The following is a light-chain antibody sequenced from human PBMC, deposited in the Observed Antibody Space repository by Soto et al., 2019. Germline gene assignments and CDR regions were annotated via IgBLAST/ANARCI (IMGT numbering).Light chain of an antibody. Sequence: QSALTQPRSVSGSPGQSVAISCTGTSSDVGGYNYVSWYQQHPGKAPKLMIYDVTKRPSGVPDRFSGSKSGNTASLTTSGLQAEDEADYYCSSYGGSYTFEVFGGGTKLTVL. CDR1: SSDVGGYNY. CDR3: SSYGGSYTFEV. V-gene: IGLV2-11*01. CDR2: DVT. J-gene: IGLJ2*01.